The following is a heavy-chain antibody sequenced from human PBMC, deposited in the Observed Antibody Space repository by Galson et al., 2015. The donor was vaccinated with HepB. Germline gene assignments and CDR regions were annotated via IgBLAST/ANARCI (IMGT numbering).Heavy chain of an antibody. CDR3: AHRRAGLAALADF. J-gene: IGHJ4*02. CDR1: GFSLNITREG. Sequence: PALVKPTQTLTLTCAFSGFSLNITREGVGWVRQPPGKALEWLALIYWDDDERYSPSLRRRLTITKDTAKNQVVLTMTNMNPVDTGTYFCAHRRAGLAALADFWGQGTLVTVSS. D-gene: IGHD6-25*01. CDR2: IYWDDDE. V-gene: IGHV2-5*02.